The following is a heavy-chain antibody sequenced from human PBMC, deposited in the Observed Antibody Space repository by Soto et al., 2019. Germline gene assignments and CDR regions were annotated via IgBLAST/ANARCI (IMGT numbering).Heavy chain of an antibody. CDR3: ARDEDDILTGYKAYYYYGMDV. D-gene: IGHD3-9*01. CDR1: GGTFSSYA. Sequence: QVQLVQSGAEVKKPGSSVKVSCKASGGTFSSYAISWVRQAPGQGLEWMGGIIPIFGTVNYAQKFQGRVTITADESTSTAYMELSSLRSEDTAVYYCARDEDDILTGYKAYYYYGMDVWGQGTTVTVSS. V-gene: IGHV1-69*01. CDR2: IIPIFGTV. J-gene: IGHJ6*02.